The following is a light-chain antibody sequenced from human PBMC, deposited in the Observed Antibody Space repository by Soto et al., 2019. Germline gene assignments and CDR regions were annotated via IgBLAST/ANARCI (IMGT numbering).Light chain of an antibody. CDR2: ENN. J-gene: IGLJ3*02. CDR1: SSNIGNNY. Sequence: QSVLTQPPSVSAAPGQKVTISCSGSSSNIGNNYVAWYQQLPGTAPQHLIYENNKRPSGIPDRFSGSKSGTSATLGITGLQTGDEAYYYCGTWDSSLSGEVFGGGTKLTVL. V-gene: IGLV1-51*02. CDR3: GTWDSSLSGEV.